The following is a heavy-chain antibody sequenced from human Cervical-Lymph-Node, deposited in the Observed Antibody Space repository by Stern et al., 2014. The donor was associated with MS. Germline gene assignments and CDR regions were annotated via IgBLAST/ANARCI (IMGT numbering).Heavy chain of an antibody. CDR2: VVTLFSTT. V-gene: IGHV1-69*01. CDR1: GGTCNSYV. CDR3: ARGGIGSSRLYYHFYGMDV. J-gene: IGHJ6*01. Sequence: QVQLVPSGAEVKKPRSSGKVSCKASGGTCNSYVISWVRQAPGQGLEWMGGVVTLFSTTHYAQKLQGRVTITADESRSTTYMELTSLRSDDTAVYYCARGGIGSSRLYYHFYGMDVWGQGTTVTVSS. D-gene: IGHD6-6*01.